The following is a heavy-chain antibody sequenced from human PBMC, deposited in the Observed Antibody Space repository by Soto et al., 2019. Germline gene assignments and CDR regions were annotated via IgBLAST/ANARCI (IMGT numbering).Heavy chain of an antibody. CDR3: ARPYGGNAPDYYYGMDV. CDR1: GFTFSSYA. D-gene: IGHD4-17*01. Sequence: QVQLVESGGGVVQPGRPLRLSCAASGFTFSSYAMHWVRQAPGKGLEWVAVISYDGSNKYYADSVKGRFTISRDNSKNTLYLQMNSLRAEDTAVYYCARPYGGNAPDYYYGMDVWGQGTTVTVSS. V-gene: IGHV3-30-3*01. CDR2: ISYDGSNK. J-gene: IGHJ6*02.